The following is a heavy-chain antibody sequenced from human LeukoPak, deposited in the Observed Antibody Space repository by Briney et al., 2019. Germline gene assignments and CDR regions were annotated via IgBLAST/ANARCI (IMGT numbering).Heavy chain of an antibody. CDR1: GGSFSANY. CDR2: VYHRGNT. CDR3: ASARWDF. D-gene: IGHD5-24*01. V-gene: IGHV4-34*01. Sequence: SETLSLTCAVYGGSFSANYWSWVRQPPGKGLEWVGEVYHRGNTNYNPSLKSRVTISIGTSQSQFSLRLISVTAADTAVYYCASARWDFWGQGVLVTVSS. J-gene: IGHJ4*02.